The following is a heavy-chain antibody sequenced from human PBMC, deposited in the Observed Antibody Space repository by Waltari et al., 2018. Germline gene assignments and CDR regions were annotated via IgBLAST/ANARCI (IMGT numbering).Heavy chain of an antibody. V-gene: IGHV1-69*05. CDR3: ARVNGIAVAGALGY. CDR2: IIPFFGTA. D-gene: IGHD6-19*01. CDR1: GGTFSSYA. J-gene: IGHJ4*02. Sequence: QVQLVQSGAEVKKPGSSVKVSCKASGGTFSSYAISWVRQAPGQGLEWMGGIIPFFGTANYAQKFQGRVTISTDESTSTAYMELSSLRSEDTAVYYCARVNGIAVAGALGYWGQGTLVTVSS.